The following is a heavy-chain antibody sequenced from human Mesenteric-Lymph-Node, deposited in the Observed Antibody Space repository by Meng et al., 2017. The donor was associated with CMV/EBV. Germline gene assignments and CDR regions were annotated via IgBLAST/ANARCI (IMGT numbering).Heavy chain of an antibody. Sequence: SFSGYYWSWIRQSPGKGLEWIGEINHSGSTNYNPSPKSRVTISVDTSKNQFSLKLSSVTAADTAVYYCARELGYCSGGSCYGGTFEYWGQGTLVTVSS. CDR3: ARELGYCSGGSCYGGTFEY. D-gene: IGHD2-15*01. V-gene: IGHV4-34*01. J-gene: IGHJ4*02. CDR2: INHSGST. CDR1: SFSGYY.